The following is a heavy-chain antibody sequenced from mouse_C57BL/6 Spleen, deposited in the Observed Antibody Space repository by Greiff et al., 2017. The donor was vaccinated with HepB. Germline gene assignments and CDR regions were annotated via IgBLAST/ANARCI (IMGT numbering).Heavy chain of an antibody. CDR1: GFTFSDYG. J-gene: IGHJ4*01. D-gene: IGHD1-1*01. Sequence: EVHLVESGGGLVKPGGSLKLSCAASGFTFSDYGMHWVRQAPEKGLEWVAYISSGSSTIYYADTVKGRFTISRDNAKNTLFLQMTSLRSEDTAMYYCARGRGPVLAMDYWGQGTSVTVSS. V-gene: IGHV5-17*01. CDR2: ISSGSSTI. CDR3: ARGRGPVLAMDY.